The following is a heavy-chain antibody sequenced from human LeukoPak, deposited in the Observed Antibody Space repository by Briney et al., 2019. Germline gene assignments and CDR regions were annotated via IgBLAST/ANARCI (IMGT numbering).Heavy chain of an antibody. J-gene: IGHJ6*02. CDR3: ARDRGPPYYYYYYGMDV. D-gene: IGHD3-10*01. V-gene: IGHV4-59*01. Sequence: SESLSLTCTVSGGFISSYYWSWIRQPPGKGLEWIGYVYYSGSTNYNPALKSRVTISVDTPKNQFSLTLSSVTPADTAVYYCARDRGPPYYYYYYGMDVGGQGTTVTVSS. CDR2: VYYSGST. CDR1: GGFISSYY.